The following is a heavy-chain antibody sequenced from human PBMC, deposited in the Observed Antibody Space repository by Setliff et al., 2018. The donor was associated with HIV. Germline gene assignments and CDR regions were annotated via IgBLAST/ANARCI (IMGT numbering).Heavy chain of an antibody. CDR1: GFTFSNYD. D-gene: IGHD3-3*01. CDR2: ISIGSGGAI. V-gene: IGHV3-21*01. Sequence: GGSLRLSCAASGFTFSNYDMNWVRQAPGRGLEWVSSISIGSGGAIDYADSVQGRFTISRDNSKNSLYLQMNGLRVEDTGVYYCARDNLYYNLYDGSPVYGMDVWGQGTTVTVSS. J-gene: IGHJ6*02. CDR3: ARDNLYYNLYDGSPVYGMDV.